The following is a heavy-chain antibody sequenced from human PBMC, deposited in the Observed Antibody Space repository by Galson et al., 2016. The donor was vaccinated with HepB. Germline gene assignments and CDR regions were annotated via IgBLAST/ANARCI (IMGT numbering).Heavy chain of an antibody. Sequence: SLRLSCAASGFAFRNYGMTWVRQAPGKGLEVASSISRSGDSTDNADSVKGRFTISRDNSKNTLSLQMNSLTADDTAIYYCAKDRSGRFYFPSGDFDYWGQGALVTVSS. V-gene: IGHV3-23*01. J-gene: IGHJ4*02. D-gene: IGHD2/OR15-2a*01. CDR2: ISRSGDST. CDR3: AKDRSGRFYFPSGDFDY. CDR1: GFAFRNYG.